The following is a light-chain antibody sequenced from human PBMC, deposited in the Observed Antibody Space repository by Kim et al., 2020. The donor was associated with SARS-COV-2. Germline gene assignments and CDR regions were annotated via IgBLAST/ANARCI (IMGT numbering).Light chain of an antibody. V-gene: IGLV6-57*03. CDR3: QSYDSSNPWV. Sequence: KTVTISCTRSSGSIASNYVQWYPQRPGSAPTTVIYEDNQRPSGVPDRFSGSIDSSSNSASLTISGLKTEDEADYYCQSYDSSNPWVFGGGTQLTVL. J-gene: IGLJ3*02. CDR1: SGSIASNY. CDR2: EDN.